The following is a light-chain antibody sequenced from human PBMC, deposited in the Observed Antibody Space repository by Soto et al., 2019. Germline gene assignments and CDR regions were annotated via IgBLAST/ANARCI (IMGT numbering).Light chain of an antibody. CDR3: QQSYGTPTT. CDR2: AAS. J-gene: IGKJ5*01. CDR1: QNIASY. Sequence: DIQMTQSPSSLSAFVGDRVTITCRASQNIASYLNWYQQQPGKAPRLLIYAASSLQSGVPSRFSGGGSGTDFTLNISSLQPEDFATYYCQQSYGTPTTFGQGTRLEIK. V-gene: IGKV1-39*01.